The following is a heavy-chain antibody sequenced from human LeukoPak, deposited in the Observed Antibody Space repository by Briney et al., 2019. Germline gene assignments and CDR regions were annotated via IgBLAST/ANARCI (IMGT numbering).Heavy chain of an antibody. CDR2: IYNSGST. J-gene: IGHJ4*02. V-gene: IGHV4-59*01. CDR1: GDSISSYY. CDR3: ARGGSGSYDTVYFDY. D-gene: IGHD1-26*01. Sequence: SETLSLTCTVSGDSISSYYWSWIRQPPGKGLEWIGYIYNSGSTNYIPSLKSRVTISVDTSKNQFSLNVTSVTAADTAVYYCARGGSGSYDTVYFDYWGQGTLVTVSS.